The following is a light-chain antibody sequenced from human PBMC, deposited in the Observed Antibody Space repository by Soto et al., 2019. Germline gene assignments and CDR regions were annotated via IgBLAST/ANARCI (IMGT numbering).Light chain of an antibody. V-gene: IGKV3-15*01. CDR2: GAS. CDR1: QSVSSN. Sequence: EIVMTHSPATLSVSPGERATLSCRASQSVSSNLAWYQQKPGQAPRLLIYGASTRATGIPARFSGSGSGTDFTLTISRLEPEDFAVYHCHQYGGSPPTFGQGTRWIS. J-gene: IGKJ1*01. CDR3: HQYGGSPPT.